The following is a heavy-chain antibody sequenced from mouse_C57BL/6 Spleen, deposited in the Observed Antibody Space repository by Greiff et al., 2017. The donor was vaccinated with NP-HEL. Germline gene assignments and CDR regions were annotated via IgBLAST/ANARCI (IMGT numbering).Heavy chain of an antibody. Sequence: EVQVVESEGGLVQPGSSMKLSCTASGFTFSDYYMAWVRQVPEKGLEWVANINYDGSSTYYLDSLKSRFIISRDNAKNILYLQMSSLKSEDTATYYCARVPGGYAMDYWGQGTSVTVSS. CDR3: ARVPGGYAMDY. J-gene: IGHJ4*01. CDR1: GFTFSDYY. V-gene: IGHV5-16*01. CDR2: INYDGSST.